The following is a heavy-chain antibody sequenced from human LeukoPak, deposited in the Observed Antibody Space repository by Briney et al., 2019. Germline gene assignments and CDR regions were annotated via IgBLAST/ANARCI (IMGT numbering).Heavy chain of an antibody. D-gene: IGHD6-19*01. CDR1: GFTFSSYG. CDR3: AKDMRRQWLSTKADAFDI. J-gene: IGHJ3*02. Sequence: GGSLRLSCTASGFTFSSYGMNWVRQAPGKGLEWVSGITGRGEHIFYAGSVKGRFTISRDNSKNTLYLQMNSLRVEDTAVYYCAKDMRRQWLSTKADAFDIWGQGTMVTVSS. CDR2: ITGRGEHI. V-gene: IGHV3-23*01.